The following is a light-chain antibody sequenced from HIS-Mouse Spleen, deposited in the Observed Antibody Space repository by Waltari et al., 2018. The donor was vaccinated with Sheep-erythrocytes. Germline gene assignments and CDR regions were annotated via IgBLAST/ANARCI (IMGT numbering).Light chain of an antibody. CDR2: EGS. CDR3: CSYAGSSTPWV. Sequence: QSALTQPASVSGSPGQSITISCTGTSSDVGSYNLVSWYQQHPGKAPKLMIYEGSKRPSGFSNRLSGSKPGNTASLTISGLQAEDEADYYCCSYAGSSTPWVFGGGTKLTVL. J-gene: IGLJ3*02. CDR1: SSDVGSYNL. V-gene: IGLV2-23*01.